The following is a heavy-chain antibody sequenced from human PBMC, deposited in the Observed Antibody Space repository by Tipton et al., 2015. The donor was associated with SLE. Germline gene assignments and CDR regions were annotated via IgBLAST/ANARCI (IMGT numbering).Heavy chain of an antibody. J-gene: IGHJ4*02. CDR3: ARSPQEYSRALGY. D-gene: IGHD6-6*01. CDR1: GGSFSGYY. Sequence: TLSLTCAAYGGSFSGYYWSWIRQPPGKGLEWIGEINHSGSTNYNPSLKSRVTISVDTSKNQFSLKLSSVTAADTAVYYCARSPQEYSRALGYWGQGTLVTVSS. CDR2: INHSGST. V-gene: IGHV4-34*01.